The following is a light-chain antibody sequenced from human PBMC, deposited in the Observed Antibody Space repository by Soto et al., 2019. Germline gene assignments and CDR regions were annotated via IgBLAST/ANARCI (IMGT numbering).Light chain of an antibody. J-gene: IGKJ5*01. CDR2: GAS. CDR3: QQYNNWPPT. Sequence: EIVMTQSPATLSVSPGERATLSCRASQSVSGNLAWYQQKPGQAPRLLIYGASTRPTGIPARFSGSGSGTDFTLTISSLQSEDFALYYCQQYNNWPPTFGQGTRLEIK. CDR1: QSVSGN. V-gene: IGKV3-15*01.